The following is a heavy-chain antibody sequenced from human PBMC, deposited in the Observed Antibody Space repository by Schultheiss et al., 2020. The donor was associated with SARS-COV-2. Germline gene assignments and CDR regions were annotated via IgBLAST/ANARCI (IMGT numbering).Heavy chain of an antibody. CDR2: ISYDGTNK. D-gene: IGHD1-26*01. CDR3: AKRDTPGGLDY. V-gene: IGHV3-30*18. Sequence: GESLKISCAASGFTFSSYAMNWVRQAPGKGLEWVAVISYDGTNKYYADSVKGRFTISRDNSKNTLYLQMNSLRAEDTAVYYCAKRDTPGGLDYWGQGTLVTVSS. CDR1: GFTFSSYA. J-gene: IGHJ4*02.